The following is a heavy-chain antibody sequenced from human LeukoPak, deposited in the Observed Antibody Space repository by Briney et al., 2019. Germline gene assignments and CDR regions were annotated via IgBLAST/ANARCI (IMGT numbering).Heavy chain of an antibody. V-gene: IGHV1-18*01. CDR3: ARGLSCSGNTCYAAHFDS. D-gene: IGHD2-15*01. CDR1: GDTFTTYG. CDR2: ISGYNGNT. J-gene: IGHJ4*02. Sequence: ASVKVSCKASGDTFTTYGITWVRQAPGQGLEWMGWISGYNGNTEYTQKFQGRVAMTRDTSTSTAYMELRSLRSDDTAVYYCARGLSCSGNTCYAAHFDSWGQGALVTVSS.